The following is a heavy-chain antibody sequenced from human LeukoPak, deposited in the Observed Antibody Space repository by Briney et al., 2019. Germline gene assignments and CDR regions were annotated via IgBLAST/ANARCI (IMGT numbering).Heavy chain of an antibody. J-gene: IGHJ4*02. CDR1: GGTFSSYA. V-gene: IGHV1-69*05. CDR2: IIPIFGTA. CDR3: ARVVAARPYYFDY. D-gene: IGHD6-6*01. Sequence: SVKVSCKASGGTFSSYAISWVRQAPGQGLEWMGGIIPIFGTANYAQKFQGRVTITTDESTSTAYMELSSLRSEDTAVYYCARVVAARPYYFDYWGQGTLVTVSS.